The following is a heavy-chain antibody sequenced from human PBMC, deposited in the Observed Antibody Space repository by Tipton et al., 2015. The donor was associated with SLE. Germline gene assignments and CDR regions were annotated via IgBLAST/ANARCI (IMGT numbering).Heavy chain of an antibody. J-gene: IGHJ5*02. CDR1: GGSISRIGYY. V-gene: IGHV4-31*03. CDR2: IYHTGST. CDR3: ARSTDQNWFDP. Sequence: TLSLTCTVSGGSISRIGYYWSWIRQHPGKGLEWIGYIYHTGSTYYNPSLESRLTISIDTSKNQFSLRLTSMTPADTALYYCARSTDQNWFDPWGQGTLVTVSS. D-gene: IGHD2-2*01.